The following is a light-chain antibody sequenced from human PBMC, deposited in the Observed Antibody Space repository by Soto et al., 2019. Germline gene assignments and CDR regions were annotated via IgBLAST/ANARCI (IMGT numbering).Light chain of an antibody. Sequence: DIQMTQSPSTLSGSVVDRVTITCRASQTISSWLAWYQQKPGKAPKLLIYKASTLKSGVPSRFSGSGSGTEFTLTISSLQPDDFATYYCQQYNSYSEAFGQGTKVELK. CDR3: QQYNSYSEA. CDR1: QTISSW. V-gene: IGKV1-5*03. J-gene: IGKJ1*01. CDR2: KAS.